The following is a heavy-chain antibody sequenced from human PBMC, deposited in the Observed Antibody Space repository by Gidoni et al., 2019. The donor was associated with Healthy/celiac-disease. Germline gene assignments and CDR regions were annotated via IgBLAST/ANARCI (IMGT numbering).Heavy chain of an antibody. CDR3: ASPSSGWYLDSFDY. CDR2: INSDGSST. Sequence: EVQLVESGGGLVQPGGSLRLSCAASGFTFSSYWMHWVRQAPGKGLVWVSRINSDGSSTSYAHSVKGRFTISRDNAKNTLYLQMNSLRAEDTAVYYCASPSSGWYLDSFDYWGQGTLVTVSS. CDR1: GFTFSSYW. D-gene: IGHD6-19*01. V-gene: IGHV3-74*01. J-gene: IGHJ4*02.